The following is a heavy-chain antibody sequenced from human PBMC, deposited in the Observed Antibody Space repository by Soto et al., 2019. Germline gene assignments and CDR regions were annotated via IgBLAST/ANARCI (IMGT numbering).Heavy chain of an antibody. V-gene: IGHV4-4*02. D-gene: IGHD3-22*01. J-gene: IGHJ4*02. CDR2: IYHSGST. CDR3: ARVGHDSSGYKVDY. CDR1: GGSISSSNW. Sequence: QGQLQESGPGLVKPSGTLSLTCAVSGGSISSSNWWSWVRQPPGKGLEWIGEIYHSGSTNYNPFLKSRVTISVDKSKNQFSLKLSSVTTADTAVYYCARVGHDSSGYKVDYWGQGTLVTVSS.